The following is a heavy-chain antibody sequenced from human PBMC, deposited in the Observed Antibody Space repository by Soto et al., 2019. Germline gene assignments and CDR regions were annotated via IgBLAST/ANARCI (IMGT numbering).Heavy chain of an antibody. CDR1: GYTFTSYA. V-gene: IGHV1-3*01. CDR2: INAGNGNT. Sequence: ASVKVSCKASGYTFTSYAMNWVRQAPGQRLEWMGWINAGNGNTKYSQKFQGRVTITRDTTASTAYMELSSLRSEDTAVYYCARGGQWLATWYYYGMDVWGQGTTVTVSS. D-gene: IGHD6-19*01. J-gene: IGHJ6*02. CDR3: ARGGQWLATWYYYGMDV.